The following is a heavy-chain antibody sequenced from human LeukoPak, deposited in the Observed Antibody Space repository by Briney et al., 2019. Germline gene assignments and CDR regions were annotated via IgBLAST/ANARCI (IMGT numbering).Heavy chain of an antibody. Sequence: AGSLRLSCAATGFTFSSYSMSWVRQAPGKGLEWVSSISSSSTYIYYADSVKGRFTISRDDAMNSLYLQMSSLRAEDTAVYYCASPDCGSTRCYGFDYWGQGTLVTVSS. CDR3: ASPDCGSTRCYGFDY. CDR2: ISSSSTYI. V-gene: IGHV3-21*01. D-gene: IGHD2-2*01. CDR1: GFTFSSYS. J-gene: IGHJ4*02.